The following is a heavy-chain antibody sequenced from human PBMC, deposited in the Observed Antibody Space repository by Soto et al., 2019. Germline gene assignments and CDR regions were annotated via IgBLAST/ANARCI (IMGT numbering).Heavy chain of an antibody. J-gene: IGHJ4*02. CDR1: GYTFTGYA. V-gene: IGHV1-3*01. CDR2: INAGNGNT. D-gene: IGHD6-19*01. Sequence: ASVKVSCKASGYTFTGYAMHWVRQAPGQRLEWMGWINAGNGNTKYSQKFQGRVTITRDTSASTAYMELSSLRSEDTAVYYCARAVAVAADFDYWGQGTLVTSP. CDR3: ARAVAVAADFDY.